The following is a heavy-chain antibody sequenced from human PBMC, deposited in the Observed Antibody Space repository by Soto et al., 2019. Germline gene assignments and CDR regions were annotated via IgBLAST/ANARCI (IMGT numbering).Heavy chain of an antibody. Sequence: SVKVSCKASGGTFSSYAISWVRQAPGQGLEWMGGIIPIFGTANYAQKFQGRVTITADKSTSTAYVELSSLRSEDTAVYYCARGAWIQLWPYYYGMDVWGQGTTVTVSS. CDR2: IIPIFGTA. CDR3: ARGAWIQLWPYYYGMDV. V-gene: IGHV1-69*06. D-gene: IGHD5-18*01. CDR1: GGTFSSYA. J-gene: IGHJ6*02.